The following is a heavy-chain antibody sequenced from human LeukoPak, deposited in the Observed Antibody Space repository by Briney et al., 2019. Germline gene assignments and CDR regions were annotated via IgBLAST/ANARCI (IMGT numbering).Heavy chain of an antibody. Sequence: GGSLRLSCAASGFTFSNYGMHWVRQAPGKGLERVAVISYDGSNKYYADSVKGRFTISRDNSKTTLYLRMNSLRAVDTAVYYCAKDNYGMDVWGQGTTDTVSS. J-gene: IGHJ6*02. V-gene: IGHV3-30*18. CDR1: GFTFSNYG. CDR2: ISYDGSNK. CDR3: AKDNYGMDV.